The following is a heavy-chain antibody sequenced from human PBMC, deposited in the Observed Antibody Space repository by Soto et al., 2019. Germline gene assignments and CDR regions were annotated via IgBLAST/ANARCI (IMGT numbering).Heavy chain of an antibody. Sequence: GGSLRLSCAASGFTFSSYSMNWVRQAPGKGLEWVSYISSSSSTIYYADSVKGRFTISRDNAKNSLYLQMNSLRAEDTAVYYCARDPYIWGSHTPNWFDPWGQGTLVTVSS. CDR1: GFTFSSYS. CDR3: ARDPYIWGSHTPNWFDP. V-gene: IGHV3-48*01. J-gene: IGHJ5*02. CDR2: ISSSSSTI. D-gene: IGHD3-16*01.